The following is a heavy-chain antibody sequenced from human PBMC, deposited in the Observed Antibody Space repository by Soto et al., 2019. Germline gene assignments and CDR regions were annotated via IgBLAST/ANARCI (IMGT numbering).Heavy chain of an antibody. CDR3: AKDSSGSFPTGAFDI. Sequence: GGSLRLSCAASGFTFSRYTMHWVRQAPGKGLEWMAFISDDGNNKYYADSVKGQFTISRDNSKNTLYLQMNSLRAEDTAVYYCAKDSSGSFPTGAFDIWGQGTMVTVSS. CDR1: GFTFSRYT. CDR2: ISDDGNNK. J-gene: IGHJ3*02. V-gene: IGHV3-30-3*01. D-gene: IGHD3-22*01.